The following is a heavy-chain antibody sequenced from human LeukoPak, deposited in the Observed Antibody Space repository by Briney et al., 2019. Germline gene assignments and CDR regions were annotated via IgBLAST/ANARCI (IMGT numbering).Heavy chain of an antibody. CDR3: ARDHCSSTSCYLRDRYHYYYMDV. J-gene: IGHJ6*03. CDR2: IIPIFGTA. Sequence: ASVKVSCKASGGTFSSYAISWVRQAPGQGLEWMGGIIPIFGTANYAQKFQGRVTITTDESTSTAYMELSSLRSEDTAVYYCARDHCSSTSCYLRDRYHYYYMDVWGKGTTVTVSS. D-gene: IGHD2-2*01. CDR1: GGTFSSYA. V-gene: IGHV1-69*05.